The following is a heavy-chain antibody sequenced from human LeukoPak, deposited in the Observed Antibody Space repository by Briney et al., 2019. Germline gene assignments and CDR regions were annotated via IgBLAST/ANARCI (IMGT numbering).Heavy chain of an antibody. V-gene: IGHV3-23*01. D-gene: IGHD6-13*01. CDR3: APDLRGSAWSLDD. Sequence: GGSLRLSCAASGFTFSSYAMSWVRQAPGKGLEWVSGISGSGGSTNYADSVRGRFTISRDNSKNTLYLQMDGLRAEDTAIYYCAPDLRGSAWSLDDWGQGTLVTVSS. CDR2: ISGSGGST. J-gene: IGHJ4*02. CDR1: GFTFSSYA.